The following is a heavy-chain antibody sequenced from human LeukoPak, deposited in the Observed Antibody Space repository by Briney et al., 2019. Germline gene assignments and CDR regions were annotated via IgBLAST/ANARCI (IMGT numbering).Heavy chain of an antibody. CDR3: ARAPMGAAALY. J-gene: IGHJ4*02. CDR1: GYTFTNFD. Sequence: ASVKVSCRASGYTFTNFDINWVRQAPGQGLEWMGWMNPVSGNAGSAQKFQGRVTLTRDTSISTAYMELSSLRSDDTAFYYCARAPMGAAALYWGQGTLVTVSS. V-gene: IGHV1-8*01. CDR2: MNPVSGNA. D-gene: IGHD6-13*01.